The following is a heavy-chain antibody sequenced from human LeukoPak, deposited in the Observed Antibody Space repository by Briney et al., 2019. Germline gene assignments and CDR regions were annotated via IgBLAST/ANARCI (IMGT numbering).Heavy chain of an antibody. CDR3: ARDPQSSMDY. J-gene: IGHJ4*02. CDR1: GFTFSSHG. V-gene: IGHV3-33*01. CDR2: IWYDGSKK. Sequence: PGRSLRLSCAASGFTFSSHGFHWVRQAPGKGLEWVAVIWYDGSKKYYVDSVKGRFTNSRDNSKNTLYLQMNSLRAEDTAVYYCARDPQSSMDYWGQGTLVTVSS.